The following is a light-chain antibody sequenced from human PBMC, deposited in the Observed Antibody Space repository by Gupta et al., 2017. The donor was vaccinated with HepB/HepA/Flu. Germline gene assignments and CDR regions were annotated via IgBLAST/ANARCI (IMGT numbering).Light chain of an antibody. CDR1: GSNIGRNT. CDR3: AAWDDSLNAWV. CDR2: TNN. Sequence: QSVLTQPPSASGTPGQRVTISCSGSGSNIGRNTVNWYQQLPGTAPKLLIYTNNQRPSGVPDRFSGSKSGTAASLAIGGLQSEDEADYYCAAWDDSLNAWVFGGGTKLTVL. J-gene: IGLJ3*02. V-gene: IGLV1-44*01.